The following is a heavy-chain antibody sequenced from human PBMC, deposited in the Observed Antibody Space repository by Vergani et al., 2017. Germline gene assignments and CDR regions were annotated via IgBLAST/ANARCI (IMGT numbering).Heavy chain of an antibody. Sequence: QVQLQESGPGLVRPSETLSLTCTVSGGSLSGYYWNWIRQNPGEGLEWIWYVVDSGYFNYNPSLKTRVSMSSETSNNQFSLMLSSVTVADTAVYYCSSYIVSRNPPDYFDNWGQGTLVTVSS. CDR2: VVDSGYF. CDR1: GGSLSGYY. CDR3: SSYIVSRNPPDYFDN. J-gene: IGHJ4*02. D-gene: IGHD1-14*01. V-gene: IGHV4-59*01.